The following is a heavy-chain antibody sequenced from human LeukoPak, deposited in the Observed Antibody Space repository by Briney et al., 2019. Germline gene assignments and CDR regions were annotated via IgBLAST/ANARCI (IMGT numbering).Heavy chain of an antibody. Sequence: SGTLSLTCAVYGGSFSGYYWSWIRQPPGKGLEWIGEINHSGSTNYNPSLKSRVTISVDTSKNQFSLKLSSVTAADTAVYYCARHPRRTWIQLWSRGFDYWGQGTLVTVSS. CDR1: GGSFSGYY. D-gene: IGHD5-18*01. CDR3: ARHPRRTWIQLWSRGFDY. J-gene: IGHJ4*02. V-gene: IGHV4-34*01. CDR2: INHSGST.